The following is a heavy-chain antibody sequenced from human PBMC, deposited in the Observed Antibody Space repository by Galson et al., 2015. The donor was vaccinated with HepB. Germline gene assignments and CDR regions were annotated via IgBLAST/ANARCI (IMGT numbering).Heavy chain of an antibody. Sequence: SLRLSCAASGFTFSSYSMNWVRQAPGKGLEWVSYIGSSSSTIYYADSVKGRFTISRDNAKNSLYLQMNSLRAEDTAVYYCARDGIAAAKCFDYWGQGTLVTVSS. CDR3: ARDGIAAAKCFDY. CDR2: IGSSSSTI. CDR1: GFTFSSYS. J-gene: IGHJ4*02. D-gene: IGHD6-13*01. V-gene: IGHV3-48*01.